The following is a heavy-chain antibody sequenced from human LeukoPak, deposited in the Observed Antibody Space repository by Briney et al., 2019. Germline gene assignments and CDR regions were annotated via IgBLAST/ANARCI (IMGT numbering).Heavy chain of an antibody. Sequence: RSSETLSLTCAVYGGSLSGYQWSWIGHSPGKRLEGRGEINSGGGTNYNPSHKSRVLISVDTSKKQFSLKLSSVTAADTAVYYCARGGGGVAENYRRYYYCYYMDVWGKGTTVTVSS. CDR1: GGSLSGYQ. CDR2: INSGGGT. CDR3: ARGGGGVAENYRRYYYCYYMDV. J-gene: IGHJ6*03. V-gene: IGHV4-34*01. D-gene: IGHD3-16*01.